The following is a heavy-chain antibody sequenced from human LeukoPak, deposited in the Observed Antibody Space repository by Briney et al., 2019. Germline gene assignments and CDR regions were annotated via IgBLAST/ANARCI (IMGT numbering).Heavy chain of an antibody. CDR3: ARDPDYCYGMDV. CDR2: ISSSAGTI. J-gene: IGHJ6*02. CDR1: GFTFSSYE. Sequence: GRSLRLSCAVSGFTFSSYEMNWVRQAPGKGLEWLSYISSSAGTIYYADSVKGRSTISRDNARNSLYLQMNSLRAEDTAVYYCARDPDYCYGMDVWGQGTTVTVSS. V-gene: IGHV3-48*03.